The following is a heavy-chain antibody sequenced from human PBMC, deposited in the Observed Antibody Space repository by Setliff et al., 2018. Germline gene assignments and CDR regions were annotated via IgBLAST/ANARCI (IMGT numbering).Heavy chain of an antibody. CDR1: GASITTSNSY. CDR3: ARRIVGAVDGFDI. D-gene: IGHD1-26*01. Sequence: SETLSLTCTVSGASITTSNSYRGWIRQPPGKGLEWIAHIYYSGNTFYNPSLGSRLTISGDTSKNQFSLKLSSVTAADTAVYYCARRIVGAVDGFDIWGQGTMVTVSS. CDR2: IYYSGNT. V-gene: IGHV4-39*01. J-gene: IGHJ3*02.